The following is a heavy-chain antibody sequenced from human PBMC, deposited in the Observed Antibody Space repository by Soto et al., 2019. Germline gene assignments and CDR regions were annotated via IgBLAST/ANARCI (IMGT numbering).Heavy chain of an antibody. D-gene: IGHD2-2*01. J-gene: IGHJ5*02. V-gene: IGHV1-18*01. Sequence: GAEVKKPGASVKVSCKASGYTFTSYGISWVRQAPGQGLEWMGWISAYNGNTNYAQKLQGRVTMTTDTSTSTAYMELRSLRADDTAWYYCARDCSSTSCHLPRFDPWGQGTLVTVSS. CDR1: GYTFTSYG. CDR2: ISAYNGNT. CDR3: ARDCSSTSCHLPRFDP.